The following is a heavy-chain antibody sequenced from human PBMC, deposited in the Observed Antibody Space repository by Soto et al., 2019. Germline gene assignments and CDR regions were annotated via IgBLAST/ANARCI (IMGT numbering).Heavy chain of an antibody. CDR1: GGSISSSSYY. V-gene: IGHV4-39*01. CDR2: IYYSGST. CDR3: ARRYYDFWSGYSNWIDP. Sequence: QLQLQESGPGLVKPSETLSLTCTVSGGSISSSSYYWGWIRQPPGKGLEWIGSIYYSGSTYYNPSLKSRVTISVDTSKNQFSLKLSSVTAADTAVYYCARRYYDFWSGYSNWIDPWGQGTLVTVSS. D-gene: IGHD3-3*01. J-gene: IGHJ5*02.